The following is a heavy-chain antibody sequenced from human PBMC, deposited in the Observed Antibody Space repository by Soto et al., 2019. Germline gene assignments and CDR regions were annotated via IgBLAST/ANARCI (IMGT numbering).Heavy chain of an antibody. CDR1: GFTFSSYA. CDR2: ISGSGGST. CDR3: AKDAVAGLLRVSYYYYMDV. J-gene: IGHJ6*03. D-gene: IGHD6-19*01. V-gene: IGHV3-23*01. Sequence: GGSLRLSCAASGFTFSSYAMSWVRQAPGKGLEWVSAISGSGGSTYYADSVKGRFTISRDNSKNTLYLQMNSLRAEDTAVYYCAKDAVAGLLRVSYYYYMDVWGKGTTVTVSS.